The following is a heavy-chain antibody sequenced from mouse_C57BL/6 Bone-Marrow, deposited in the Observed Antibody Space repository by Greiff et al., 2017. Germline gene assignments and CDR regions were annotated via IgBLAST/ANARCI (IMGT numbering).Heavy chain of an antibody. D-gene: IGHD2-3*01. V-gene: IGHV1-64*01. CDR3: ARWLLSYYAMDY. CDR2: IHPTSGST. CDR1: GYTFTSYW. J-gene: IGHJ4*01. Sequence: VKLQQPGAELVKPGASVKLSCKASGYTFTSYWMHWVKQRPGQGLEWIGMIHPTSGSTNYNEKFKSKATMTVDKSSSTAYMKLSSLTSEDSAVYYCARWLLSYYAMDYWGRGTSVTVSS.